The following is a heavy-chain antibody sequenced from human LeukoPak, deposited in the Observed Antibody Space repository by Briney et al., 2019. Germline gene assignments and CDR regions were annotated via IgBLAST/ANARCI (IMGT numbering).Heavy chain of an antibody. CDR1: GFTFSSYR. V-gene: IGHV3-74*01. CDR2: IKTDGSST. Sequence: PGGSLRLSCAASGFTFSSYRMHWVRQAPGKGLVWVSRIKTDGSSTSYADSVKGRFTISRDNAKNTLYLQMNSLRAEDTAVYYCARDRPVGYCSSTSCYGYWGQGTLVTVSS. CDR3: ARDRPVGYCSSTSCYGY. J-gene: IGHJ4*02. D-gene: IGHD2-2*03.